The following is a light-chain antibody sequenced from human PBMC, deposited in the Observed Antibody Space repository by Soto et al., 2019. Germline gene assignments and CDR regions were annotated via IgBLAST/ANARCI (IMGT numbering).Light chain of an antibody. V-gene: IGKV1-5*03. CDR1: QSISSW. J-gene: IGKJ1*01. Sequence: DIQMTQSPSTLSASVGDRVTITCRASQSISSWLAWYQQKPGKAPKLLIYKASSLESGVPSSFSGSGSGTEFTLTISSLQPDDFATYYCQQYNSYSLFGQGTKVDIK. CDR3: QQYNSYSL. CDR2: KAS.